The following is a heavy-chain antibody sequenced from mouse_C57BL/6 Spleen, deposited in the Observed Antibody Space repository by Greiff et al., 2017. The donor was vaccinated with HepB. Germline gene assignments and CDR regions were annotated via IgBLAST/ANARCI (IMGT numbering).Heavy chain of an antibody. V-gene: IGHV1-42*01. D-gene: IGHD2-4*01. CDR1: GYSFTGYY. CDR3: ARDGGLRPSYFDY. CDR2: INPSTGGT. J-gene: IGHJ2*01. Sequence: EVKLQESGPELVKPGASVKISCKASGYSFTGYYMNWVKQSPEKSLEWIGEINPSTGGTTYNQKFKAKATLTVDKSSSTAYMQLKSLTSEDSAVYYCARDGGLRPSYFDYWGQGTTLTVSS.